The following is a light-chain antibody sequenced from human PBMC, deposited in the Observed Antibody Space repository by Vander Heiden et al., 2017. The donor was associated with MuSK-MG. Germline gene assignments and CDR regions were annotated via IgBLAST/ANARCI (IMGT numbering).Light chain of an antibody. CDR2: TAS. J-gene: IGKJ5*01. Sequence: DIQMTQSPSSLSVSVGDRVTITCRASQNIRKYLNWYQQKPGKAPKLLIYTASNLQSGVPSRFSGSGSGTDFTLTISSLQPEDFATYYCQQSYSTPITFGQGTRLDIK. CDR1: QNIRKY. CDR3: QQSYSTPIT. V-gene: IGKV1-39*01.